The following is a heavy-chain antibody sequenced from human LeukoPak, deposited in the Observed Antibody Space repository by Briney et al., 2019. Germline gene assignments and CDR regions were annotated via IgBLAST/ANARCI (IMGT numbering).Heavy chain of an antibody. CDR2: IRHDGSSE. Sequence: PGGSLRLSCAAPGFTFSSYGIHWVRQAPGKGLEWVAFIRHDGSSEYYADSVKGRFTISRDNSKNTLYLQMNSLRAEDTAVYYCARDPGLGDYYAFDIWGQGTMVTVSS. CDR3: ARDPGLGDYYAFDI. CDR1: GFTFSSYG. V-gene: IGHV3-30*02. J-gene: IGHJ3*02. D-gene: IGHD4-17*01.